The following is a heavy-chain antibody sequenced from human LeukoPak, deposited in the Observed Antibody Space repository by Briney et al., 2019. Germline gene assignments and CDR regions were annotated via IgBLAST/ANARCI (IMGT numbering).Heavy chain of an antibody. D-gene: IGHD1-26*01. Sequence: GGSLRLSCAASGFTFSSYWMSWVRQAPGEGLEWVANIKQDGSEKYYVDSVKGRFTISRDNAKNSLYLQMNSLRAEDTAVYYCAGYGGSYPYYMDVWGKGTTVTISS. J-gene: IGHJ6*03. CDR3: AGYGGSYPYYMDV. CDR1: GFTFSSYW. V-gene: IGHV3-7*01. CDR2: IKQDGSEK.